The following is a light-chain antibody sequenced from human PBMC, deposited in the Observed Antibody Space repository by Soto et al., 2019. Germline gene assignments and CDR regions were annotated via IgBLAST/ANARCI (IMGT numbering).Light chain of an antibody. J-gene: IGLJ1*01. V-gene: IGLV2-14*01. CDR2: EVS. CDR3: TSYTSTFTYV. CDR1: RSDVGGYEY. Sequence: QSVLTQPASVSGSPGQSITISCTGTRSDVGGYEYVSWYQQHPGKAPKLMIYEVSRRPSGVSSRFSGSKSGSTASMTISGLQAGDEADYYCTSYTSTFTYVFGTGTKVTVL.